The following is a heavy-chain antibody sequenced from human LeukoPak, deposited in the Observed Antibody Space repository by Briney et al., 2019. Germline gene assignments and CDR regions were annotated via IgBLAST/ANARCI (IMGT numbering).Heavy chain of an antibody. CDR2: IKQDGSEK. V-gene: IGHV3-7*01. J-gene: IGHJ5*02. D-gene: IGHD1-26*01. CDR3: ARKIVGAIS. Sequence: GGSLRLSCAASGFTFSIYWMSWVRQAPGKGLEWVANIKQDGSEKYYVDSVKGRFTISRDNAKNSLYLQMNSLRAEDTAVYYCARKIVGAISWGQGTLVTVSS. CDR1: GFTFSIYW.